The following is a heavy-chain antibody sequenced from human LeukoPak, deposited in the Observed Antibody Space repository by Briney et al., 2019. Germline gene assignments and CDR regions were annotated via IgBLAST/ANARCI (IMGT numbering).Heavy chain of an antibody. CDR1: GFTFSDYY. CDR2: ISSSGSTI. V-gene: IGHV3-11*01. D-gene: IGHD1-7*01. CDR3: ARGSNWNSKQLDY. J-gene: IGHJ4*02. Sequence: PGGSLTLSCAASGFTFSDYYMSWIRQAPGKGLEWVSYISSSGSTIYYADSVKGRFTISRDNAKNSLYLQMNSLRAEDTSVYYCARGSNWNSKQLDYWGQGTLVTVSS.